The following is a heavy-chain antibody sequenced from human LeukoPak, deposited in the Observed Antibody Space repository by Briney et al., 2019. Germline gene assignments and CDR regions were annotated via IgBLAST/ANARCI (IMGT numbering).Heavy chain of an antibody. CDR2: ISYDESNE. CDR1: GFTFSTYG. CDR3: AKDREVAGTFLPDY. Sequence: GRSLRLSCAASGFTFSTYGVHWVRQAPGMGLEWVALISYDESNEYHADSVKGRFSVPRDNSKNTLYLQMNSLGAEDTAVYDCAKDREVAGTFLPDYWGQGTLVTVSS. D-gene: IGHD6-19*01. V-gene: IGHV3-30*18. J-gene: IGHJ4*02.